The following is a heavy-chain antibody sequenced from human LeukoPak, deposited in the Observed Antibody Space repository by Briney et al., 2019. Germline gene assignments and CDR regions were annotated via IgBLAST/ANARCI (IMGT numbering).Heavy chain of an antibody. CDR2: ISSNGGST. Sequence: GGSLRLSCSASGFTFSSCAMHWVRQAPGKGLEYVSAISSNGGSTYYADSVKGRFTISRDNSKNTLYLQMSSLRAEDTAVYYCVKGGHSSSWYGLGYYFDYWGQGTLVTVSS. CDR3: VKGGHSSSWYGLGYYFDY. V-gene: IGHV3-64D*06. CDR1: GFTFSSCA. D-gene: IGHD6-13*01. J-gene: IGHJ4*02.